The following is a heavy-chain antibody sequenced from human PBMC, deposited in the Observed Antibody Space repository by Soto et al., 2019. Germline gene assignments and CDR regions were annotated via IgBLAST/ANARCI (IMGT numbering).Heavy chain of an antibody. CDR2: IYYSGST. D-gene: IGHD3-10*01. CDR1: GGSISSYY. CDR3: ARDSGSTFPY. Sequence: SETLSLTCTVSGGSISSYYWSWIRQPPGKGLEWIGYIYYSGSTNYDPSLKSRVTISVDTSKDQFSLKLSSVTAADTAVYYCARDSGSTFPYWGQGTLVTVSS. V-gene: IGHV4-59*01. J-gene: IGHJ4*02.